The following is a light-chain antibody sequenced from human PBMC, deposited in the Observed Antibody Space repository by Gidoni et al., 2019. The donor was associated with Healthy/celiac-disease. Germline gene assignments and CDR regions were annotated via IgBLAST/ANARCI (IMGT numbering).Light chain of an antibody. V-gene: IGKV3-20*01. CDR1: QSVSSNY. CDR3: QQYGSSPGT. Sequence: ESLLTQSPCTLSLSPGERATLSRRASQSVSSNYLAWYQQKPGQAPKLLIYGASSRATGIPDRFSGSGSGTDFTLTISRLEPEDFAVYYCQQYGSSPGTFGQGTKVEIK. CDR2: GAS. J-gene: IGKJ1*01.